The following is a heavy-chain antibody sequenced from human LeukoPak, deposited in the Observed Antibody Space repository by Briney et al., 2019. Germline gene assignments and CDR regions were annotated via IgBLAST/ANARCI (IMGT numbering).Heavy chain of an antibody. CDR3: AKGYDFWSGYYTGDAFDI. CDR1: GFTFSSYA. CDR2: ISGSGGST. D-gene: IGHD3-3*01. J-gene: IGHJ3*02. V-gene: IGHV3-23*01. Sequence: GGSLRLSCAASGFTFSSYAMSWVRQAPGKGLEWVSAISGSGGSTYYADSVKGRFTISRDNSKNTLYLQMNSLRAEDTAVYYCAKGYDFWSGYYTGDAFDIWGQGTMVTVSS.